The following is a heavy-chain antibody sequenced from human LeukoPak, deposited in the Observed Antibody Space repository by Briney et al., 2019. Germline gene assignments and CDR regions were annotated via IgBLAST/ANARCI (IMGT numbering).Heavy chain of an antibody. CDR3: ARGGSYYCLDY. Sequence: GGSLRLSCAASGFTFSSYEMNWVRQAPGKGLEWVSYISSGSGTIYYADSVKGRFTISRDNAKNSLSLQMNSLRAEGTAVYYCARGGSYYCLDYWGQGTLVTVSS. J-gene: IGHJ4*02. CDR2: ISSGSGTI. CDR1: GFTFSSYE. D-gene: IGHD1-26*01. V-gene: IGHV3-48*03.